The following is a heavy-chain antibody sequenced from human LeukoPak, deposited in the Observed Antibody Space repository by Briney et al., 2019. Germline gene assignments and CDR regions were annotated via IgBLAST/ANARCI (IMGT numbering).Heavy chain of an antibody. Sequence: GGSLRLSCAGSGFTFSSYWMTWVRQAPGKGLEWVANIKQDGSEKNYVDSVKGRFTISRDNAENSLYLQMNSLRAEDTAVYYCVREARESGGFDYWGQGTLVTVSS. V-gene: IGHV3-7*01. CDR1: GFTFSSYW. CDR2: IKQDGSEK. CDR3: VREARESGGFDY. D-gene: IGHD5-24*01. J-gene: IGHJ4*02.